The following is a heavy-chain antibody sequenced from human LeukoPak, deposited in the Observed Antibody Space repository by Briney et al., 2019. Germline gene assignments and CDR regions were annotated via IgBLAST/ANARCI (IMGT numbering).Heavy chain of an antibody. D-gene: IGHD6-19*01. V-gene: IGHV1-2*02. CDR1: GYTFTGYY. CDR3: ARAGSGSGWYFDY. CDR2: INPKSGGT. Sequence: GASVKVSCKASGYTFTGYYMHWVRQAPGQGLEWMGWINPKSGGTKYVQKLQGRVTMTTDTSISTAYMELNSLTADDTAVYFCARAGSGSGWYFDYWGQGTLVTVSS. J-gene: IGHJ4*02.